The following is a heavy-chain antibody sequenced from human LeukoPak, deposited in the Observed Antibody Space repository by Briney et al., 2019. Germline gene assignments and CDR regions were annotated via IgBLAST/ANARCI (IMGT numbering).Heavy chain of an antibody. V-gene: IGHV3-23*01. Sequence: GGSLRLSCVASGFTFRNYAMSWVRQAPGEGLEWVSGISGSGGSTYYAESMKGRFTISRDNAKNSLYLQMNSLRAEDTAVYYCVRAPYYDSSGYCDYWGQGAQVTVSS. CDR1: GFTFRNYA. CDR3: VRAPYYDSSGYCDY. J-gene: IGHJ4*02. CDR2: ISGSGGST. D-gene: IGHD3-22*01.